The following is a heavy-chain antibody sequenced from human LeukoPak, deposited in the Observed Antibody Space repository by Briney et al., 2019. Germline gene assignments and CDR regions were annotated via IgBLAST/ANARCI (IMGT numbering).Heavy chain of an antibody. CDR3: ARRTSGAFAI. V-gene: IGHV3-48*03. CDR2: ISSSGSDK. CDR1: GFPFSDHE. J-gene: IGHJ3*02. Sequence: GGSLRLSCAASGFPFSDHEMNWVRQAPGKGLEWVSYISSSGSDKYYPDSVKGRFTISRDNAKNSLYLQMNSLRADDTAVYYCARRTSGAFAIWGQGTKVTVSS.